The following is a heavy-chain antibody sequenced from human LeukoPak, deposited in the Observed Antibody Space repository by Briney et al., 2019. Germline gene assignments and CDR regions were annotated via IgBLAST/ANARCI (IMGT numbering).Heavy chain of an antibody. Sequence: AGGSLRLSCAASGFTFDDYTMHWVRQAPGKGLEWVSLISWDGGSTYYPDSVKGRFTISRDNSKNSLYLQMDSLRTEDTALYYCAKDIGGFYGSGFDYWGQGALVTVSS. D-gene: IGHD3-10*01. CDR3: AKDIGGFYGSGFDY. CDR2: ISWDGGST. J-gene: IGHJ4*02. V-gene: IGHV3-43*01. CDR1: GFTFDDYT.